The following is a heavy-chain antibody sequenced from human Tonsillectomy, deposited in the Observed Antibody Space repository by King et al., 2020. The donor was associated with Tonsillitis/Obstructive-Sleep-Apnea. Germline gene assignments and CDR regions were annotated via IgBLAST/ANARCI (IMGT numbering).Heavy chain of an antibody. D-gene: IGHD3-10*01. CDR3: AKELYIGKAFDI. J-gene: IGHJ3*02. Sequence: VQLVESGGGVVQPGRSLRLSCAASGFTFSSYGMHWVRQAPGKGLEWVAVISYDGSNKYYADSVKGRFTISRDNSKNTLYLQMNSLRAEDTAVYYCAKELYIGKAFDIWGQGTMVTASS. CDR2: ISYDGSNK. CDR1: GFTFSSYG. V-gene: IGHV3-30*18.